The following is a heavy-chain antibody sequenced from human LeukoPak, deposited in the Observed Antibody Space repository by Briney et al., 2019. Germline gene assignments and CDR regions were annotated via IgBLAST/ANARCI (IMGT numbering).Heavy chain of an antibody. CDR2: IYPGDSDT. Sequence: GESLKISCKGSGYSFTSYWIGWARQMPGKGLEWMGIIYPGDSDTRYSPSFQGQVTISADKSISTAYLQWSSLKASDTAMYYCARRHYDYVWGSYHHFDYWGQGTLVTVSS. CDR1: GYSFTSYW. V-gene: IGHV5-51*01. J-gene: IGHJ4*02. CDR3: ARRHYDYVWGSYHHFDY. D-gene: IGHD3-16*02.